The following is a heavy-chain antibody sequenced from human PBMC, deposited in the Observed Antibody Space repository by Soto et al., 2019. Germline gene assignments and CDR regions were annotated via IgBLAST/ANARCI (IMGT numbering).Heavy chain of an antibody. J-gene: IGHJ5*02. D-gene: IGHD2-15*01. CDR3: ARDIVVVVAAMSSPSHWFDP. CDR2: IYYSGST. Sequence: SETLSLTCTVSGGSISSGGYYWSWIRQHPGKGLEWIGYIYYSGSTYYNPSLKSRVTISVDTSKNQFSLKLSSVTAADTAVYYCARDIVVVVAAMSSPSHWFDPWGQGTLVSVSS. V-gene: IGHV4-31*03. CDR1: GGSISSGGYY.